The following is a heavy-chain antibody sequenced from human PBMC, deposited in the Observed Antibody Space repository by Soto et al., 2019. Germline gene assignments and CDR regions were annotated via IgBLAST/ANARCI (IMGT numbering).Heavy chain of an antibody. CDR3: ARTGAAAKDTYYYYGMDV. CDR1: GYTFTGYY. CDR2: INPNSGGT. V-gene: IGHV1-2*04. D-gene: IGHD2-15*01. J-gene: IGHJ6*02. Sequence: ASVKVSCKASGYTFTGYYMHWVRQAPGQGLEWMGWINPNSGGTNYAQKFQGWVTMTRDTSINTAYMELSRLRSDDTAVYYCARTGAAAKDTYYYYGMDVWGQGTTVTVSS.